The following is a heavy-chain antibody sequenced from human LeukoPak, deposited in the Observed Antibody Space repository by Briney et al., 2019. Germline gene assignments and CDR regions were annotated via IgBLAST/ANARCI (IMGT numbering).Heavy chain of an antibody. Sequence: GGSLRLSCAASGFTFSSYSMNWVRQAPGKGLEWVSYISSSSSTIYYAGSVEGRFTISRDNSKNTLYLQMNSLRADDTAVYYCVKDHGWLLYSWGQGTLVTVSS. CDR1: GFTFSSYS. D-gene: IGHD3-9*01. CDR3: VKDHGWLLYS. V-gene: IGHV3-48*01. J-gene: IGHJ4*02. CDR2: ISSSSSTI.